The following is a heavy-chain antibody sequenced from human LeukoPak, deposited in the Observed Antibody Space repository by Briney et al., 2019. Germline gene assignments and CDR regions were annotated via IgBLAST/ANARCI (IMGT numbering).Heavy chain of an antibody. Sequence: SETLSLTCAVYGRSFSGYYWSWIRQPPGKGLEWIGEINHSGSTNYNPSLKSRVTISVDTSKNQFSLKLSSVTAADTAVYYCARDRPRAWRSSSWFDPWGQGTLVTVSS. CDR1: GRSFSGYY. CDR2: INHSGST. V-gene: IGHV4-34*01. CDR3: ARDRPRAWRSSSWFDP. J-gene: IGHJ5*02. D-gene: IGHD6-13*01.